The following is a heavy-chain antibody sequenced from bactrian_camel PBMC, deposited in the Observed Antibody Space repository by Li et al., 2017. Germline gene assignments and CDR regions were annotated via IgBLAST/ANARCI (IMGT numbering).Heavy chain of an antibody. D-gene: IGHD7*01. J-gene: IGHJ4*01. Sequence: HVQLVEPGGGSVQTGGSLRLSCAASGANYQHYCMGWLRQAPGKEREGVATIENDGRTHYADSVKGRFTVSRGNAKNTLYLQMDSLKPEDTATYYCAANGRTICLVTGNWTGPFDYWGQGTQVTVS. CDR1: GANYQHYC. CDR2: IENDGRT. V-gene: IGHV3S53*01. CDR3: AANGRTICLVTGNWTGPFDY.